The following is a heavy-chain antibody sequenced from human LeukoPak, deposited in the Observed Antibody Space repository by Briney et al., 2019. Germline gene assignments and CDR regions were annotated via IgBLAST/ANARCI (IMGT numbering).Heavy chain of an antibody. CDR2: IYYSGST. Sequence: SETLSLTCTVAGGSISSYYWSWIRQPPGKGLEWIAYIYYSGSTNYNPSLKRRVTTSVDTSKNQISLNLSSVTAADTAVYYCARPARAYYVNEGFDIWRPGTMVTVSS. V-gene: IGHV4-59*01. CDR1: GGSISSYY. D-gene: IGHD3-10*01. J-gene: IGHJ3*02. CDR3: ARPARAYYVNEGFDI.